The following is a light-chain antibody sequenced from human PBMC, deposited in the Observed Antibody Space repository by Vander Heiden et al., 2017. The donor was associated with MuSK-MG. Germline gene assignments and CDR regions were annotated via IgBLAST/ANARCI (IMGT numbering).Light chain of an antibody. CDR2: KAS. CDR3: QRYNSYSWT. V-gene: IGKV1-5*03. CDR1: QSISSW. Sequence: DIQMTQSPSTLSASVGDRVTITCRASQSISSWLAWYQQKPGKAPKLLIYKASSLVSGVPSRLRRSGSRTEFTLTIRSLQPDDFATYYCQRYNSYSWTFGQGTKVEIK. J-gene: IGKJ1*01.